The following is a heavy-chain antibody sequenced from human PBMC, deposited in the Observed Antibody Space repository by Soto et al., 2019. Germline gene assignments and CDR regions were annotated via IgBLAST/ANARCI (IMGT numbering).Heavy chain of an antibody. CDR1: GYTFSNFW. J-gene: IGHJ4*02. CDR2: IYPGDHET. D-gene: IGHD5-12*01. Sequence: GESLKISCHCSGYTFSNFWIGWVRQLPGQGLEWMGIIYPGDHETRYSPSFLGKVTISAETSINTAYLQWSSLKASDTAMYYCARQRWLQSGLDFDYWGQGTLVTVSS. CDR3: ARQRWLQSGLDFDY. V-gene: IGHV5-51*01.